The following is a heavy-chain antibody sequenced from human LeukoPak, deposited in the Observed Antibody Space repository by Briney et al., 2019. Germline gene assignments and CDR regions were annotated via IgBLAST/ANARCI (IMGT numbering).Heavy chain of an antibody. Sequence: GGSLRLSCAASGFTFSSYWMSWVRQAPGKGLEWVANIKQDGSEKYYVDSVKGRFTISRDNAKNSLYLQMNSLRAEDTAVYYCARVKTVLRFLEWSPAPSGLDAFDIWGQGTMVTVSS. V-gene: IGHV3-7*01. CDR1: GFTFSSYW. CDR2: IKQDGSEK. CDR3: ARVKTVLRFLEWSPAPSGLDAFDI. D-gene: IGHD3-3*01. J-gene: IGHJ3*02.